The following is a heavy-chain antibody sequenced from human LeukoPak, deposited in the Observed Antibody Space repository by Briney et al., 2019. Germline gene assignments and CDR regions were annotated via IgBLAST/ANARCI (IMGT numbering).Heavy chain of an antibody. J-gene: IGHJ4*02. Sequence: GGSLRLSCAASGFTFSSYAMSWVRQAPGKGLEWVSAISGSGGSTYYADSVKGRFTISRDNSKNTLYLQMNSLRAEDTAVYYCAKVNPYYYDSSGSPLFDYWGQGTLVTVSS. D-gene: IGHD3-22*01. CDR2: ISGSGGST. V-gene: IGHV3-23*01. CDR1: GFTFSSYA. CDR3: AKVNPYYYDSSGSPLFDY.